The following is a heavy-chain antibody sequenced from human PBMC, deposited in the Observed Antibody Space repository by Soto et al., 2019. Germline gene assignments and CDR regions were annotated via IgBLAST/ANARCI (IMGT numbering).Heavy chain of an antibody. CDR3: ARHTPTYYYDSSGYYVGVDV. CDR1: GGTFSSYA. V-gene: IGHV1-69*13. J-gene: IGHJ6*02. CDR2: IIPIFGTA. D-gene: IGHD3-22*01. Sequence: SVKVSCKASGGTFSSYAISWVRQAPGQGLEWMGGIIPIFGTANYAQKFQGRVTITADESTSTAYMELSSLRSEDTAVYYCARHTPTYYYDSSGYYVGVDVWGQGTTVTVSS.